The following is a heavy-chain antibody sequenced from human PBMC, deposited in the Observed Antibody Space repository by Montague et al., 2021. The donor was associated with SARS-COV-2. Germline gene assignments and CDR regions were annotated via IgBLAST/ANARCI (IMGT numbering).Heavy chain of an antibody. Sequence: SETLSLTCTVSGGSITTSGHYWGWIRQPPGTGLEWIASDHYSATXYYNPSLRSRLTISVDTSKNQFSLRLNSVTAADTAVYFCARQIATSGQWAFDIWGQGTAVTVSS. V-gene: IGHV4-39*01. J-gene: IGHJ3*02. CDR1: GGSITTSGHY. D-gene: IGHD6-19*01. CDR3: ARQIATSGQWAFDI. CDR2: DHYSATX.